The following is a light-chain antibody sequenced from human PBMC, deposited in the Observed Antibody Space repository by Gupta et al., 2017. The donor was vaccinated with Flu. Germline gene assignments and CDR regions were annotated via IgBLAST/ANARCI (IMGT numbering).Light chain of an antibody. CDR1: QSVSSN. Sequence: EIVMTQSPATLSVSPGERATLSCRASQSVSSNLAWYQQKPGQAPRLLIYGASARATGIPARFSGSGSGTEFTLTISSLQSEDFAGYYCQQSDTFGGGTKVEIK. CDR3: QQSDT. J-gene: IGKJ4*01. V-gene: IGKV3-15*01. CDR2: GAS.